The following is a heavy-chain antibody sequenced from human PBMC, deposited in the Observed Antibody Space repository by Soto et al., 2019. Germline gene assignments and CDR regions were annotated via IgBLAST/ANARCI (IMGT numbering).Heavy chain of an antibody. Sequence: GGSLRLSCAASGFTFDDYGMSWVRQAPGKGLEWVSGINWNGGSTGYADSVKGRFTISRDNAKNSLYLQMNSLRAEDTALYHCARVSREITFGGVIVYDYYYYMDVWGKGTTVTVSS. V-gene: IGHV3-20*01. CDR1: GFTFDDYG. CDR3: ARVSREITFGGVIVYDYYYYMDV. CDR2: INWNGGST. J-gene: IGHJ6*03. D-gene: IGHD3-16*02.